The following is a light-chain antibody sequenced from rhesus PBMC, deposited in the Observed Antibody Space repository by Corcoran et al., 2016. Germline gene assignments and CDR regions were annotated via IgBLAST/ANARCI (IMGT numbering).Light chain of an antibody. Sequence: DIQMTQSPSSLSASVGDRVTITCRASQGITNDLAWYQQQPVKTPNLMIYEASSLQSGIPSRFSGSGSGTDFTLPLSSLQPEDFATYDCQHYSSIPFTFGPGTKLDIK. CDR1: QGITND. CDR2: EAS. V-gene: IGKV1-22*01. J-gene: IGKJ3*01. CDR3: QHYSSIPFT.